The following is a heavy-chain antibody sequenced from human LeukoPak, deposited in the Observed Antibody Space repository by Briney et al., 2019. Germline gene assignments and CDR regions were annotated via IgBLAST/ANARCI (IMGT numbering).Heavy chain of an antibody. D-gene: IGHD5-12*01. CDR2: ISYDGSNK. V-gene: IGHV3-30*18. J-gene: IGHJ4*02. CDR1: GFTFSSYG. CDR3: AKDRGGHIVATALDY. Sequence: PGRSLRLSCAASGFTFSSYGMHWVRQAPGKGLEWVAVISYDGSNKYYADSVKGRFTISRDNSKNTLYLQMNSLRAEDTAVYYCAKDRGGHIVATALDYWGQGTLVTVSS.